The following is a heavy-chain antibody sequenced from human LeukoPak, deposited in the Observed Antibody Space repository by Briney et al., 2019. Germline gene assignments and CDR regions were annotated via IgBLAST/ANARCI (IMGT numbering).Heavy chain of an antibody. CDR3: ARKLSGYSSGCYPDY. CDR1: GYIFTSYD. CDR2: IYPKYDKT. V-gene: IGHV1-8*01. J-gene: IGHJ4*02. D-gene: IGHD6-19*01. Sequence: GASVNVSFKASGYIFTSYDINWVRQAPGQGPEWVGWIYPKYDKTGYAEKFQGRVTMTTDMSTNTAFMEMKNLTSDDTAVYFCARKLSGYSSGCYPDYWGQGTLVIVSS.